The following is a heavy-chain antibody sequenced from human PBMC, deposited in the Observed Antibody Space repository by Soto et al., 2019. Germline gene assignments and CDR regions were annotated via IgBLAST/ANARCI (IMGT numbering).Heavy chain of an antibody. CDR1: GGSISSGGYS. J-gene: IGHJ4*02. V-gene: IGHV4-30-2*01. CDR3: ARGWGYYDSSGYYYDNYFDY. D-gene: IGHD3-22*01. CDR2: IYHSGST. Sequence: LSLTCAVSGGSISSGGYSWSWIRQPPGKGLEWIGYIYHSGSTYYNPSLKSRVTIPVDRSKNQFSLKLSSVTAADTAVYYCARGWGYYDSSGYYYDNYFDYWGQGTLVTVSS.